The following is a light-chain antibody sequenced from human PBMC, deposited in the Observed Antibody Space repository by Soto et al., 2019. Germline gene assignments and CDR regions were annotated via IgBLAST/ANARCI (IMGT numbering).Light chain of an antibody. CDR3: QEYNNWPPLT. V-gene: IGKV3-15*01. Sequence: EIVMTQSPATLSVSPGERVTLSCRASQSVSSSLAWYQQKPGQAPRLLIYGASTKATGIPARFSGSGSGRELTLTISSLKSEDFAVYYCQEYNNWPPLTFGPGTKVDIK. J-gene: IGKJ3*01. CDR1: QSVSSS. CDR2: GAS.